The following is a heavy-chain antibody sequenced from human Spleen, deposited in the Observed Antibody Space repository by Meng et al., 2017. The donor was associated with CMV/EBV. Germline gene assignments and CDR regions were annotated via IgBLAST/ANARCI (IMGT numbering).Heavy chain of an antibody. CDR1: GASITTSGYY. J-gene: IGHJ4*02. D-gene: IGHD5-18*01. V-gene: IGHV3-11*04. CDR2: ISSSSSTI. CDR3: AHSYGNFDY. Sequence: LSLTCSVSGASITTSGYYWIWIRQAPGKGLEWVSYISSSSSTIYYADSVKGRFTISRDNAKNSLYLQMNSLRAEDTAVYYCAHSYGNFDYWGQGTLVTVSS.